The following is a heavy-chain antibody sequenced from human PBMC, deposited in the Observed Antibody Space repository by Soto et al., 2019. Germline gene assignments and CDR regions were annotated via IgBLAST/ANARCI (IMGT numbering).Heavy chain of an antibody. CDR1: GFTFSSYS. J-gene: IGHJ6*03. V-gene: IGHV3-21*01. D-gene: IGHD7-27*01. CDR2: ISSSSSYI. Sequence: EVQLVESGGGLVKPGGSLRLSCAASGFTFSSYSMNWVRQAPGKGLEWVSSISSSSSYIYYADSVKGRFTISRDNAKNSLYLQMNSLRAEDTAVYYCARPWGHYYYYYYMDVWGKGTTVIVSS. CDR3: ARPWGHYYYYYYMDV.